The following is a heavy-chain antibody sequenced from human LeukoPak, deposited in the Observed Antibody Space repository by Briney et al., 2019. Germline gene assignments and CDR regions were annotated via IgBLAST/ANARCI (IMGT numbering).Heavy chain of an antibody. CDR1: GGSISSGGYY. D-gene: IGHD1-1*01. Sequence: SETLSLTCTVSGGSISSGGYYWSWIRQHPGTGLEWIGYIYYSGSTYYNPSLKSRVTISVDTSKNQFSLKLSSVTAADTAVYYCARGGWNDRDNWFDPWGQGTLVTVSS. V-gene: IGHV4-31*03. J-gene: IGHJ5*02. CDR2: IYYSGST. CDR3: ARGGWNDRDNWFDP.